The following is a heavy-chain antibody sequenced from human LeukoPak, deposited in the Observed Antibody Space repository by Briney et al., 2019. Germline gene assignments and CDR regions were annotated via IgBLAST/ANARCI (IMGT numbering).Heavy chain of an antibody. V-gene: IGHV3-21*01. J-gene: IGHJ6*02. CDR2: ISSSSSYI. D-gene: IGHD3-3*01. CDR3: ARDGYDSWSGSRYYYYYGLDV. CDR1: GFTFSSYS. Sequence: GGSLRLSCAASGFTFSSYSMNWVRQAPGKGLEWVSSISSSSSYIYYADSVKGRFTISRDNAKNSLYLQMNSLRAEDTAVYYCARDGYDSWSGSRYYYYYGLDVWGQGTTVTVSS.